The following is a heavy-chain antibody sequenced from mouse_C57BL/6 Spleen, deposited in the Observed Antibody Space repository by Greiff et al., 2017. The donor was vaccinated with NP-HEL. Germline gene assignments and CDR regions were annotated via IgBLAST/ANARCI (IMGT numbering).Heavy chain of an antibody. D-gene: IGHD2-2*01. V-gene: IGHV3-6*01. CDR1: GYSITSGYY. Sequence: EVQLVESGPGLVKPSQSLSLTCSVTGYSITSGYYWNWIRQFPGNKLEWMGYISYDGSNNYNPSLKNRISITRDTSKNQFFLKLNSVTTEDTATYYCARDEGLWLRQMDYWGQGTSVTVSS. CDR2: ISYDGSN. J-gene: IGHJ4*01. CDR3: ARDEGLWLRQMDY.